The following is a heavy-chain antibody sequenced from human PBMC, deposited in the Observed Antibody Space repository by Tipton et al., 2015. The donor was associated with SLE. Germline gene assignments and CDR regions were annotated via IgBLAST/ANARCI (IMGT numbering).Heavy chain of an antibody. V-gene: IGHV3-21*01. Sequence: GSLRLSCAASGFTFSSYSMNWVRPAPGKGLEWVSSISSSSSYIYYAYSVKGRFTISRDNAKNSLYLQMNSLRAEDTAVYYCARDWGSSYFDYWGQGTLVTVSS. CDR2: ISSSSSYI. CDR1: GFTFSSYS. J-gene: IGHJ4*02. CDR3: ARDWGSSYFDY. D-gene: IGHD6-13*01.